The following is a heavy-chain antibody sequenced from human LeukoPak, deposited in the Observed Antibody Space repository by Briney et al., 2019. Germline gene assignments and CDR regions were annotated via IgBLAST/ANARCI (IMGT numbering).Heavy chain of an antibody. D-gene: IGHD2-2*01. V-gene: IGHV3-23*01. CDR3: ARGNSGHCTGATCYALDY. Sequence: GGSLRLSCAASGFTFSSYAMSFLRRAPGKGLEWVSAISDDFGTYHADSVKGRFTISRDNSRNTLYLQMTSLRAEDTAVYYCARGNSGHCTGATCYALDYSGQGTLVTVSS. CDR1: GFTFSSYA. CDR2: ISDDFGT. J-gene: IGHJ4*02.